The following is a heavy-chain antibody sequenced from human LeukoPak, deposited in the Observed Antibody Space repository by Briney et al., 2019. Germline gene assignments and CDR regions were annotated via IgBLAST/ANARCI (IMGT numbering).Heavy chain of an antibody. CDR2: ISSNGGST. Sequence: PGGSLRLSCAASGFIFSRYAIHWVRQAPGKGLEYVSAISSNGGSTFYANSVEGRFTISRDNSKNTLYLQMASLRAEDMAVYYCARGVITFGGVNDAFDIWGQGTMVTVSS. V-gene: IGHV3-64*01. CDR1: GFIFSRYA. CDR3: ARGVITFGGVNDAFDI. D-gene: IGHD3-16*01. J-gene: IGHJ3*02.